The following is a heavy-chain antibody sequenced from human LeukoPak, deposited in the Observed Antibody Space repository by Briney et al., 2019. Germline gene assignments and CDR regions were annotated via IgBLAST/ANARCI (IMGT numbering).Heavy chain of an antibody. CDR2: TSHNGNNK. J-gene: IGHJ6*02. CDR1: QYSFSNYG. Sequence: PGGSLRLSCAASQYSFSNYGMHWVRQAPGKGLEWVAVTSHNGNNKYYGDSVKGRFTIFRDASKNTVFLQMNELREEDTAVYYCARDRSMRVVGIQTYYGMDVWGQGTTVIVSS. V-gene: IGHV3-30*03. D-gene: IGHD2-21*01. CDR3: ARDRSMRVVGIQTYYGMDV.